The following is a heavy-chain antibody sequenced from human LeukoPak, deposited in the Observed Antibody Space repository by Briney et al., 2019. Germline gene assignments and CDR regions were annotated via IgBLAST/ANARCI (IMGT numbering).Heavy chain of an antibody. J-gene: IGHJ4*02. V-gene: IGHV3-23*01. Sequence: GGSLRLSCAASGFTFSTYAMNWVRQAPGKGLEWVSAISGSGGSTYYADSVKGRFTISRDNSKNTLYLQMNSLRAEDTAVYYCAKRPSDYYDSSGYYHPFDYWGQGTLVTVSS. CDR3: AKRPSDYYDSSGYYHPFDY. CDR1: GFTFSTYA. CDR2: ISGSGGST. D-gene: IGHD3-22*01.